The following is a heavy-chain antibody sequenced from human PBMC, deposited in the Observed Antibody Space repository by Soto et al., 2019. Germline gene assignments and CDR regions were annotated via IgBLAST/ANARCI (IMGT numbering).Heavy chain of an antibody. CDR3: AKDVEGGGLYRGAFDY. Sequence: EVELLESGGGLVQPGGSLRLSCVASGFTFSSYAMSWVRQAPGKGLEWVAAISASGGATLHADSVKGRFTISRDNPKNTLHLQMNSLRAEDTAVYYWAKDVEGGGLYRGAFDYWGQGTQVTVSS. D-gene: IGHD2-2*02. J-gene: IGHJ4*02. CDR1: GFTFSSYA. V-gene: IGHV3-23*01. CDR2: ISASGGAT.